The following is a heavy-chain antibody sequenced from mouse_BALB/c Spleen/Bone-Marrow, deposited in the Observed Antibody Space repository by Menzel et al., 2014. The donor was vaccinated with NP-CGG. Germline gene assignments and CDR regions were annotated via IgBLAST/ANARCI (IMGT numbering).Heavy chain of an antibody. CDR1: GYTFTSSS. J-gene: IGHJ4*01. V-gene: IGHV1S56*01. Sequence: QVQLKEPGPELVKPGASVRSSCKASGYTFTSSSIYWVKQRPGQGLECIGWIYPGHVNTKYNEKFKGKAKLTADKSSSTDYMKLSSLTSEDSALYFCARWSNYGDYAMDYWGQGTSVTVSS. CDR3: ARWSNYGDYAMDY. D-gene: IGHD2-5*01. CDR2: IYPGHVNT.